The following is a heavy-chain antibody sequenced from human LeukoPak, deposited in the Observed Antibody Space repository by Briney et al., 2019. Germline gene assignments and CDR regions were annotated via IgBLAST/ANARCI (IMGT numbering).Heavy chain of an antibody. CDR2: IYYTGST. Sequence: SETLSLTCTVSGGSISSYYWDWIRQPPGKGLEWIGFIYYTGSTNYSPSLKSRVTISEETSKNQISLKLSSVTAADTAVYYCVRSFSGTHFESWGQGTLVTVSS. D-gene: IGHD5-12*01. V-gene: IGHV4-59*01. CDR3: VRSFSGTHFES. J-gene: IGHJ4*02. CDR1: GGSISSYY.